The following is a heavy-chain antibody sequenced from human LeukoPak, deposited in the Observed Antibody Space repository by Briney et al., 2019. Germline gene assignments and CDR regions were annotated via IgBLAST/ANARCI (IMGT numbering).Heavy chain of an antibody. CDR1: GFTFSSYA. CDR3: ARASNYYDSSGYTGYYFDY. J-gene: IGHJ4*02. CDR2: LSDDGSNK. Sequence: GRSLRLSCAASGFTFSSYAMHWVRQAAAKGLAWVAVLSDDGSNKYYADSVKGRFTISRDNSKNTLYLQMNSLRAEDTAVYYCARASNYYDSSGYTGYYFDYWGQGTLVTVSS. V-gene: IGHV3-30*04. D-gene: IGHD3-22*01.